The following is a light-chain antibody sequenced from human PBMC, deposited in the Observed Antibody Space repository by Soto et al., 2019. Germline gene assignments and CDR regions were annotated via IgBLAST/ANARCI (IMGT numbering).Light chain of an antibody. CDR3: CSYADSSTFL. CDR1: SSDVGSYDL. CDR2: EVS. J-gene: IGLJ2*01. Sequence: QSALTQPASVSGSPGQSITISCTGTSSDVGSYDLVSWYQHHPGKAPKLMIYEVSRRPSGVSHRFSDSKSGNTASLTISGLQAEDEADYYCCSYADSSTFLFGGGTKLTVL. V-gene: IGLV2-23*02.